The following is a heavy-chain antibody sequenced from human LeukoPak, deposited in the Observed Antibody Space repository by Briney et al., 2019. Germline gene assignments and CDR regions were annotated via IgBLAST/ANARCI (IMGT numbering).Heavy chain of an antibody. V-gene: IGHV4-59*12. CDR3: ARSGGAVAGPDY. Sequence: SETLSLTCTVSGGSISSYYWSWIRQPPGKGLEWIGYIYYSGSTNYNPSLKSRVTISVDTSKNQFSLKLSSVTAADTAVYYCARSGGAVAGPDYWGQGTLVTVSS. CDR2: IYYSGST. CDR1: GGSISSYY. J-gene: IGHJ4*02. D-gene: IGHD6-19*01.